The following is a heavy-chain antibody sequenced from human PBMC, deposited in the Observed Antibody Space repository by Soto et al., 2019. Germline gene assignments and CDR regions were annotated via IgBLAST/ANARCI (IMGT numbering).Heavy chain of an antibody. CDR3: AXHVYDFWSGYYYYGMDV. V-gene: IGHV5-10-1*01. D-gene: IGHD3-3*01. CDR1: GYSFTIYW. J-gene: IGHJ6*01. CDR2: IDPSDSYT. Sequence: LGESLKISCKGSGYSFTIYWISWVRQMPGKGLEWMGRIDPSDSYTNYSPSFQGHVTISADKSISTAYLQWSSLKASDTAMYYCAXHVYDFWSGYYYYGMDVWGQGTTVTVSS.